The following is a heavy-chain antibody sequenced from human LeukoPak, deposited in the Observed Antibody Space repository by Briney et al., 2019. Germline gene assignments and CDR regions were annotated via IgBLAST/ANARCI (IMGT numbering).Heavy chain of an antibody. J-gene: IGHJ4*02. CDR1: GYTFTSYD. D-gene: IGHD6-13*01. CDR3: AREAAAGTFDY. CDR2: MNPNSGNT. Sequence: ASVKVSCKASGYTFTSYDINWVRQATGQGLEWMGWMNPNSGNTGYAQKFQGRVTITRNTSISTAYMELSSLRSEDTAVHYCAREAAAGTFDYWGQGTLVTVSS. V-gene: IGHV1-8*03.